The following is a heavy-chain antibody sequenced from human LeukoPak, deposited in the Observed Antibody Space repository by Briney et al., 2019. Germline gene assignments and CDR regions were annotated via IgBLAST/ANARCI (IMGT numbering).Heavy chain of an antibody. D-gene: IGHD2-2*02. CDR1: GFTFGNCG. CDR2: ISDSGSRT. J-gene: IGHJ6*02. V-gene: IGHV3-23*01. CDR3: VRSYTLDL. Sequence: GGSLRLSCVVSGFTFGNCGMTWVRQAPEQGLEWVSSISDSGSRTYHADSVKGRFTISRDNSKNTLYLQMNSLRVEDTAVYYCVRSYTLDLWGQGTTVTVPS.